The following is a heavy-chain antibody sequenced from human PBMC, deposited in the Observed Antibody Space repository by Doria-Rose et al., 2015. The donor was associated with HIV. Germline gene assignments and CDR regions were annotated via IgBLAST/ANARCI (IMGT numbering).Heavy chain of an antibody. Sequence: VTLKESGPVLVKPTETLTLTCTVSGVSLSSPGMGVSWIRQPPGKALEWLANIFSDDERSYKTSLKGRLTISRGTSKSQVVLTMTDTDPVDTATYYCARIKSSRWYHKYYFDFWGQGTLVIVSA. D-gene: IGHD6-13*01. J-gene: IGHJ4*02. CDR3: ARIKSSRWYHKYYFDF. CDR2: IFSDDER. CDR1: GVSLSSPGMG. V-gene: IGHV2-26*01.